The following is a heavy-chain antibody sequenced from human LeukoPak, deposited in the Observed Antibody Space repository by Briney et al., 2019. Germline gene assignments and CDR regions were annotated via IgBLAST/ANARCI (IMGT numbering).Heavy chain of an antibody. Sequence: GGSPRLSCTASGFTFSSYSMNWVRQAPGKGLEWVSYMSSNSGTINYADSVKGRFTISRDNGKNALYLQMNSLRVEDTAVYYCARIDGDYVPLDYWGQGTLVTVSS. CDR1: GFTFSSYS. CDR2: MSSNSGTI. V-gene: IGHV3-48*01. J-gene: IGHJ4*02. D-gene: IGHD4-17*01. CDR3: ARIDGDYVPLDY.